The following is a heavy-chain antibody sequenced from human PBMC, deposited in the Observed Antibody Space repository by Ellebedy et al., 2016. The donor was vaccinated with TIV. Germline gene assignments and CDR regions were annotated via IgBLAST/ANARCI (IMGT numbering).Heavy chain of an antibody. Sequence: GESLKISCAASGLTVSDNYINWVRQAPGKGLEWVAAFYSGGSTYYADSVEGRFIISRDNSKNIVYLQMDSLRVDDTAVYYCVRDRGRSKGWFDPWGQGTLVTVSS. CDR1: GLTVSDNY. CDR2: FYSGGST. V-gene: IGHV3-66*01. D-gene: IGHD3-10*01. J-gene: IGHJ5*02. CDR3: VRDRGRSKGWFDP.